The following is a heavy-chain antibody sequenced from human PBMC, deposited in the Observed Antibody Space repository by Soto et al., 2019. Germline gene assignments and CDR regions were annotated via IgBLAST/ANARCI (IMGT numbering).Heavy chain of an antibody. V-gene: IGHV5-51*01. CDR3: ARQGGGAVVVPAAMNYYYYYMDV. J-gene: IGHJ6*03. CDR2: IYPGDSDT. D-gene: IGHD2-2*01. CDR1: GYSFTSYW. Sequence: GESLKISCKGSGYSFTSYWIGWVRQMPGKGLEWMGIIYPGDSDTRYSPSFQGQVTISADKSISTAYLQWSSLKASDTAMYYCARQGGGAVVVPAAMNYYYYYMDVWGKGTTVTVSS.